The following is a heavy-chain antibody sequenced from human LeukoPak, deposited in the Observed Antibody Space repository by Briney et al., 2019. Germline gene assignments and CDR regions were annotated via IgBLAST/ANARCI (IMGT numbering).Heavy chain of an antibody. J-gene: IGHJ4*02. CDR3: ARDLYYGSGSH. CDR2: IYYSGST. CDR1: GGSISSSSYY. Sequence: SETLSLTCTVSGGSISSSSYYWGWIRQPPGKGLEWIGSIYYSGSTYYNPSLKSRVTISVDTSKNQFSLKPSSVTAADTAVYYCARDLYYGSGSHWGQGTLVTVSS. V-gene: IGHV4-39*07. D-gene: IGHD3-10*01.